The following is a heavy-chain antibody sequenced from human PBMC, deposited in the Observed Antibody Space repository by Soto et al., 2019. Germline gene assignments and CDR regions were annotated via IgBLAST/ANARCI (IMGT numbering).Heavy chain of an antibody. J-gene: IGHJ4*02. Sequence: EVQLLESGGGLVQPGGSLRLSCAASGFTFSSYAMSWVRQAPGKGLEWVSAISGSGGSTYYADSVKGRFTISRDNSKNTLYLQMNSLRAEDTAVYYCANQRTVTQAEDYWGQGTLVTVSS. V-gene: IGHV3-23*01. CDR1: GFTFSSYA. CDR2: ISGSGGST. D-gene: IGHD4-4*01. CDR3: ANQRTVTQAEDY.